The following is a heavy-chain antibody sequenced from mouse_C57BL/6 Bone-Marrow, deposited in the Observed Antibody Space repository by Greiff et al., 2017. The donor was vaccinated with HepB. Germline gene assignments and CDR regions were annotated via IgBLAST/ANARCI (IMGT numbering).Heavy chain of an antibody. CDR2: IHPNSGST. D-gene: IGHD1-1*01. CDR3: ARDYYGSTLYFDV. J-gene: IGHJ1*03. V-gene: IGHV1-64*01. Sequence: VKLQQPGAELVKPGASVKLSCKASGYTFTSYWMHWVKQRPGQGLEWIGMIHPNSGSTNYNEKFKSKATLTVDKSSSTAYMQLSSLTSEDSAVYYCARDYYGSTLYFDVWGTGTTVTVSS. CDR1: GYTFTSYW.